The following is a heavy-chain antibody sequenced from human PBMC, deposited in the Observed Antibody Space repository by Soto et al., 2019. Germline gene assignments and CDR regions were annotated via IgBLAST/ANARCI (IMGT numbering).Heavy chain of an antibody. D-gene: IGHD2-15*01. V-gene: IGHV3-30*18. CDR2: ISYDGSNK. J-gene: IGHJ4*02. Sequence: QVQLVESGGGVVQPGRSLRLSCAASGFTFSSYGMHWVRQAPGKGLEWVAVISYDGSNKYYADSVKGRFTISRDNSKNTLYLQMNSLRAEDTAVYYCAKDPKYCSGGSCYYYFDYWGQGTLVTVSS. CDR3: AKDPKYCSGGSCYYYFDY. CDR1: GFTFSSYG.